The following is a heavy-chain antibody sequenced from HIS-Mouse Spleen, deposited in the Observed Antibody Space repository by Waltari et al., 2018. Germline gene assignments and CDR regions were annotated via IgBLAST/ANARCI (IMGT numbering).Heavy chain of an antibody. CDR2: IYYSGST. D-gene: IGHD6-13*01. J-gene: IGHJ2*01. CDR3: AREIPYSSSWYDWYFDL. CDR1: GGSISSSSYY. Sequence: QLQLQESGPGLVKPSETLSLTCTVSGGSISSSSYYWGWIRQPPGKGLEWIGSIYYSGSTYYNPCLKSRVTISVDTSKNQFSRKLSSVTAADTAVYYCAREIPYSSSWYDWYFDLWGRGTLVTVSS. V-gene: IGHV4-39*07.